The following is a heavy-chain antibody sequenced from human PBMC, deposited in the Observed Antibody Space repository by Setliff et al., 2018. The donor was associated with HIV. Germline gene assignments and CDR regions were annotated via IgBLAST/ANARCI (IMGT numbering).Heavy chain of an antibody. Sequence: PSETLSLTCTVSNVSINSYYWSWIRQPAGMALEWIGRIYSSGSTNYNPSLKSRVKMSIDTSKNQFSLKLSSVTAADTAVYFCARDPYCSGDGCFRYYQHWGRGTLVTVSS. J-gene: IGHJ1*01. V-gene: IGHV4-4*07. CDR3: ARDPYCSGDGCFRYYQH. CDR2: IYSSGST. D-gene: IGHD2-15*01. CDR1: NVSINSYY.